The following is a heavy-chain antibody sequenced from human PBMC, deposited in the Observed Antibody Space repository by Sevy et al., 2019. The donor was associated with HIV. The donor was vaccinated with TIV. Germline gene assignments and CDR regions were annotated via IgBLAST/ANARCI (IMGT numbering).Heavy chain of an antibody. J-gene: IGHJ3*02. V-gene: IGHV4-59*08. CDR1: GGSINSDH. CDR3: ARRNDFDI. Sequence: SETLSLTCTVSGGSINSDHWNWIRQPPGEGLEWIGYVYYTGGTNYNPPPKNRVTISVDRTKNQFSLKLTSVTAADTAVYYCARRNDFDIWGQGTMVTVSS. CDR2: VYYTGGT.